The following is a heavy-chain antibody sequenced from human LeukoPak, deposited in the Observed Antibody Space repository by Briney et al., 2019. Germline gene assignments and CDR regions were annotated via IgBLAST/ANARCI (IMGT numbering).Heavy chain of an antibody. D-gene: IGHD2-15*01. CDR1: GFFVTTYG. V-gene: IGHV3-30*03. CDR2: ISRDESNK. Sequence: GGSLRLSCAASGFFVTTYGIHWVRQAPGKGLEWVAVISRDESNKYYGDSVKGRFTISRDNSKNTLNLHMNSLRAEDTAVYYCARVRYCSGGSCYFYNAMDVWGQGTTVTVSS. CDR3: ARVRYCSGGSCYFYNAMDV. J-gene: IGHJ6*02.